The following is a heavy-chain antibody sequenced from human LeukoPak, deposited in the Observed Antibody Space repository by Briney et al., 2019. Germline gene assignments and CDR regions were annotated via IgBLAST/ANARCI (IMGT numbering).Heavy chain of an antibody. J-gene: IGHJ4*02. CDR1: GFTVSSNY. CDR3: ARGKLGFLYYFDY. Sequence: GGSLRLSCAASGFTVSSNYMSWVRQAPGKGLEWVSVIYSGGSTYYADSVKGRFTISRDNSKNTLYLQMNSLRAEDTAVYYCARGKLGFLYYFDYWGQGTLVTVSS. CDR2: IYSGGST. D-gene: IGHD5-18*01. V-gene: IGHV3-66*02.